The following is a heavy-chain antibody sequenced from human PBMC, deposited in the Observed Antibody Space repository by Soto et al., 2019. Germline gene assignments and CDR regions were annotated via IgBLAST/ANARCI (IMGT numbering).Heavy chain of an antibody. Sequence: SETLSLTCAVYGGSFSGYYWSWIRQPPGKGLEWIGEINHSGSTNYNPSLKSRVTISVDTSKNQFSLKLSSVTAADTAVYYCARGRLGNSRFSDYWGQGILVTVSS. V-gene: IGHV4-34*01. J-gene: IGHJ4*02. D-gene: IGHD4-4*01. CDR3: ARGRLGNSRFSDY. CDR1: GGSFSGYY. CDR2: INHSGST.